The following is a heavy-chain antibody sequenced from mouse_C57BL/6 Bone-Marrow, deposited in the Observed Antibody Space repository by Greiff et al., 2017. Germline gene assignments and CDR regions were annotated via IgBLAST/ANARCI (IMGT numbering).Heavy chain of an antibody. J-gene: IGHJ3*01. CDR2: IHPTSGST. CDR1: GYTFTSYW. CDR3: ARKNDYPLFAY. V-gene: IGHV1-64*01. Sequence: QVQLQQPGAELVKPGASVKLSCKASGYTFTSYWMPWVKQRPGQGLEWIGMIHPTSGSTNYNEKFKSKATLTVDKSSSTAYMQLSSLTSEDSAVYYCARKNDYPLFAYWGQGTLVTVSA. D-gene: IGHD2-4*01.